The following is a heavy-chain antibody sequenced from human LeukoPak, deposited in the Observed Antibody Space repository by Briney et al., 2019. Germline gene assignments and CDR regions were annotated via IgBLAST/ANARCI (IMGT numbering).Heavy chain of an antibody. CDR3: ASGGSVGDIFDI. J-gene: IGHJ3*02. Sequence: PGGSLRLSCAASGFTFSTNWMYWVRQAPGKGLVWVSRINSDGRSMGYADSVKGRFTISRDNAYNTLYLQMNSLRAEDTALYYCASGGSVGDIFDIWGQGTMVRVSS. CDR1: GFTFSTNW. CDR2: INSDGRSM. V-gene: IGHV3-74*01. D-gene: IGHD2-15*01.